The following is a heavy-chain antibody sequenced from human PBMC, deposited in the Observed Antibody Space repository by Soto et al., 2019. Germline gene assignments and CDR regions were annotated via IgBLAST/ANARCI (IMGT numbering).Heavy chain of an antibody. D-gene: IGHD2-21*02. J-gene: IGHJ5*02. Sequence: GESLKISCKVSGFSFTSYWISWVRQMPGKGLEWMGRIDPDDSYTDYSPSFQGHVTFSIDTSINTAYLQWNNLKASDTAMYYCATTPPYCGGDCYSTWGQGTLVTVSS. CDR3: ATTPPYCGGDCYST. CDR2: IDPDDSYT. V-gene: IGHV5-10-1*01. CDR1: GFSFTSYW.